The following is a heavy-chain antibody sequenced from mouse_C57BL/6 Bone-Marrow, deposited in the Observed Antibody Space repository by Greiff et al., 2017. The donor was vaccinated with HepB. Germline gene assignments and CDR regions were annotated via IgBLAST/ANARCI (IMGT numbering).Heavy chain of an antibody. D-gene: IGHD1-2*01. J-gene: IGHJ4*01. Sequence: VQLQQSGPELVKPGASVKISCKASGYSFTGYYMNWVKQSPEKSLEWIGEINPSTGGTTYNQKFKAKATLTVDKSSSTAYMQLKSLTSDDSAVYYCARTTADAMDYWGQGTSVTVSS. CDR2: INPSTGGT. V-gene: IGHV1-42*01. CDR1: GYSFTGYY. CDR3: ARTTADAMDY.